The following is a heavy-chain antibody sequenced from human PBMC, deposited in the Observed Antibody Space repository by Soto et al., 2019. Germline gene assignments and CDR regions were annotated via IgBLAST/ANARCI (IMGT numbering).Heavy chain of an antibody. D-gene: IGHD5-12*01. V-gene: IGHV1-8*01. J-gene: IGHJ1*01. CDR3: ARTVEMATIIEFQH. Sequence: QVQLVQSGAEVKKPGASVKVSCKASGYTFTSYDINWVRQATGQGLEWMGWMNPNSGNTGYAQKFQGRVTMTRNTSISTAYMELSSLRSQDTAVYYCARTVEMATIIEFQHWGQGTLVTVSS. CDR1: GYTFTSYD. CDR2: MNPNSGNT.